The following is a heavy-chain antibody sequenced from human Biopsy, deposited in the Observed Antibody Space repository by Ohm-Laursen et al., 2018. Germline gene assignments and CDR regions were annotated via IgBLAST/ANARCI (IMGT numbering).Heavy chain of an antibody. J-gene: IGHJ3*02. CDR1: GGSISSYY. CDR3: AKHGSGWTGDDAFHI. D-gene: IGHD6-19*01. Sequence: SQTLSLTCPVSGGSISSYYWSWIRQPPGKGLEWIGYISYSRDTNYNPSLKSRITISVDTTKNQFSLKLTSVTAADTAVYYCAKHGSGWTGDDAFHIWGQGTMVTVSS. CDR2: ISYSRDT. V-gene: IGHV4-59*08.